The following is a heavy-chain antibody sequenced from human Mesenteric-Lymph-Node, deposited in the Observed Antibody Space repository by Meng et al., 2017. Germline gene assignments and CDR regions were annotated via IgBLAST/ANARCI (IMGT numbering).Heavy chain of an antibody. CDR1: GFTFSSYA. CDR3: ARGTFRYSSSWAFDY. Sequence: GGSLRLSCAASGFTFSSYAMHWVRQAPGKGLEWVAVISYDGSNKYYADSVKGRFTISRDNSKNTLYLQMNSLRAEDTAVYYCARGTFRYSSSWAFDYWGQGTLVTVSS. D-gene: IGHD6-13*01. V-gene: IGHV3-30*01. J-gene: IGHJ4*02. CDR2: ISYDGSNK.